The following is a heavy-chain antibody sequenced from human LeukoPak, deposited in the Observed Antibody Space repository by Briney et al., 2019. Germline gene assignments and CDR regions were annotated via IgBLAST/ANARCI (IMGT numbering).Heavy chain of an antibody. CDR3: ARAGSYGSGTLFDY. CDR2: IYSGGST. Sequence: PGGSLRLSCAASGFTVSSNFMSWVRQAPGEGLECVSVIYSGGSTYYADSVKDRFTISRDNTKNTLYLQMNSLRAEDTAVYYCARAGSYGSGTLFDYWGQGTLVTVSS. V-gene: IGHV3-66*01. D-gene: IGHD3-10*01. J-gene: IGHJ4*02. CDR1: GFTVSSNF.